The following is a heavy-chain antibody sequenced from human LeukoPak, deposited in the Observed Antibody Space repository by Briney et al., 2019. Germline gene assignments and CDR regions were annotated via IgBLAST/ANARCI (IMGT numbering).Heavy chain of an antibody. D-gene: IGHD3-22*01. V-gene: IGHV3-23*01. CDR1: GFTFSSYA. CDR3: AKGEVYYDSSGHDAFDI. Sequence: GRSLRLSCAASGFTFSSYAMHWVRQAPGKGLEWVSAISGSGGSTYYADSVKGRFAISRDNSKNTLYLQMNSLRAEDTAVYYCAKGEVYYDSSGHDAFDIWGQGTMVTVSS. CDR2: ISGSGGST. J-gene: IGHJ3*02.